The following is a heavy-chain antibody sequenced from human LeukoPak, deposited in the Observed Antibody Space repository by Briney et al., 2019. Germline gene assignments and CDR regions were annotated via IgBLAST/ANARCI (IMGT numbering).Heavy chain of an antibody. CDR3: ARGAVAGTSFDY. Sequence: SETLSLTCAVYGGSFSGYYWSWIRQPPGNGLEWIGEINHSGSTNYNPSLKSRVIISVDTSKNQFSLKLSSVTAADTAVYYCARGAVAGTSFDYWGQGTLVTVSS. CDR1: GGSFSGYY. V-gene: IGHV4-34*01. J-gene: IGHJ4*02. CDR2: INHSGST. D-gene: IGHD6-19*01.